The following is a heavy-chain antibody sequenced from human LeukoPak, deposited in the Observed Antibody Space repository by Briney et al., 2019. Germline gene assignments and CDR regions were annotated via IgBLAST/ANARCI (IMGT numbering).Heavy chain of an antibody. Sequence: SETLSLTCTVSGGSISGYYWTWIRQPPGKGLEWIGYTYTSGSTNYNPSLESRVTISLDTSKNQFSLKLTSVTATDTAVYYCARQPEVLPNAFDIWGQGTMVTVSS. CDR2: TYTSGST. CDR3: ARQPEVLPNAFDI. CDR1: GGSISGYY. V-gene: IGHV4-4*09. D-gene: IGHD3-10*01. J-gene: IGHJ3*02.